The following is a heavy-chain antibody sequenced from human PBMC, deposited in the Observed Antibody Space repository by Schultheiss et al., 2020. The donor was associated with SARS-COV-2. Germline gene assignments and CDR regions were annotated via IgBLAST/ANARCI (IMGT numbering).Heavy chain of an antibody. D-gene: IGHD3-3*01. CDR2: IYYSGNT. CDR1: GGSISSYY. Sequence: SETLSLTCTVSGGSISSYYWSWIRQPPGKGLEWIGYIYYSGNTNYNPSLKSRVTISVHTSKNQFSLKLSSVTAADTAVYYCAREMAIFGVVEAFDIWGQGTMVTVSS. V-gene: IGHV4-59*01. J-gene: IGHJ3*02. CDR3: AREMAIFGVVEAFDI.